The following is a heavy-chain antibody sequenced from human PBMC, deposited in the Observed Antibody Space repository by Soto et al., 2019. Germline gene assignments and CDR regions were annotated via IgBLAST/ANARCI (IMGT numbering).Heavy chain of an antibody. J-gene: IGHJ5*02. Sequence: ALRLSCTASLFTFSSYAMSWVREAPCKGLEWVSAISGSGGSTYYAESVKGRFTISRDNSKNTLYLQMNSLRAEDTAVYYCAKDPDNKSYPNWFEPWGQGTLVTVSS. CDR1: LFTFSSYA. CDR3: AKDPDNKSYPNWFEP. D-gene: IGHD3-10*01. V-gene: IGHV3-23*01. CDR2: ISGSGGST.